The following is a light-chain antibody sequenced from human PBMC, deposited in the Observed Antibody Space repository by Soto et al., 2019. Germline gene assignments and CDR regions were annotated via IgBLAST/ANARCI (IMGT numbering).Light chain of an antibody. CDR2: AAS. V-gene: IGKV1-39*01. J-gene: IGKJ4*01. CDR3: QQSYNNPAPT. Sequence: DIQMTQSPSSLSASVGDRVTITCRASQTITRYLNWYQQKPGKAPKLLIYAASSLQSGVPSRFSGSGSGTDFTLTISSLQPEDFATYYCQQSYNNPAPTLGGGTKVDIK. CDR1: QTITRY.